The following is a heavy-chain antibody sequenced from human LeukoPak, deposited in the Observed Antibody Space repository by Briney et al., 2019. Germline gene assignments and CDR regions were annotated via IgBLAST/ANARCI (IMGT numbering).Heavy chain of an antibody. J-gene: IGHJ4*02. V-gene: IGHV1-18*01. CDR3: ARDGGYDYDYVWGSYRPPPVFDY. Sequence: ASVKVSCKASGYTFTSYGISWVRQAPGQGLEWMGWISAYNGNTNYAQKLQGRVTMTTDTSTSTAYMELRSLRSDDTAVYYCARDGGYDYDYVWGSYRPPPVFDYWGQGTLVTVSS. CDR2: ISAYNGNT. D-gene: IGHD3-16*02. CDR1: GYTFTSYG.